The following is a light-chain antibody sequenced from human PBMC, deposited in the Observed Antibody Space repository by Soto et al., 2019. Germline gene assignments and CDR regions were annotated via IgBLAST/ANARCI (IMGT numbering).Light chain of an antibody. J-gene: IGLJ2*01. CDR1: STDVGGYHY. Sequence: QSVLTQPASVSGSPGQSITISCTGTSTDVGGYHYVSWYQQHPGKAPKLMIYEVNNRPSGVSVRFSGSKSGNTAFLNISGLQAEDEAVYYCTSYTNIGTLVLFGGGTKLTVL. CDR3: TSYTNIGTLVL. V-gene: IGLV2-14*01. CDR2: EVN.